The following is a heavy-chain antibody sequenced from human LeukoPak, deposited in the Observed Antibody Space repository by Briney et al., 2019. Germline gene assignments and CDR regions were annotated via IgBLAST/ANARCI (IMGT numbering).Heavy chain of an antibody. D-gene: IGHD6-6*01. V-gene: IGHV3-23*01. CDR2: VGGTDGFGTSDGNI. CDR3: ATAPGWRSQLVIFYYNMDV. J-gene: IGHJ6*03. Sequence: GGSLRLSCAASGFTSSTYAMTWVRQAPGKGLQWVSSVGGTDGFGTSDGNIYYADTLQGWLTISRDTSTTTLSLHMNRLTAEDTAGYYCATAPGWRSQLVIFYYNMDVWGKGTTVTVSS. CDR1: GFTSSTYA.